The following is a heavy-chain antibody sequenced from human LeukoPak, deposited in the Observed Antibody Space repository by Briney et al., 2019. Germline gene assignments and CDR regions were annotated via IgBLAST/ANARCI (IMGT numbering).Heavy chain of an antibody. CDR1: GGSISSGGYS. V-gene: IGHV4-30-2*01. J-gene: IGHJ2*01. D-gene: IGHD3-16*01. CDR2: IYHSGST. Sequence: SETLSLTCAVSGGSISSGGYSWSWIRQPPGTGLEWIGYIYHSGSTYYNPSLKSRVTISVDRSKNQFSLKLSSVTAADTAVYYCARGDYGSESLFRGWYFDLWGRGTLVTVSS. CDR3: ARGDYGSESLFRGWYFDL.